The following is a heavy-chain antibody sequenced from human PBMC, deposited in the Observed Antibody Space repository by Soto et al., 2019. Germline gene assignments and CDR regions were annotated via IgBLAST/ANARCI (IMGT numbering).Heavy chain of an antibody. CDR3: AITPGSYSPFDY. D-gene: IGHD1-26*01. J-gene: IGHJ4*02. CDR2: ISSSSSTI. Sequence: EVQLVESGGGLVQPGGSVRLSCAASGFTFSSYSMNWVRQAPGKGLEWVSYISSSSSTIYYADSVKGRFTISRDNAKNSLYLQMNSLRDEDTAVYYCAITPGSYSPFDYWGQGTLVTVSS. V-gene: IGHV3-48*02. CDR1: GFTFSSYS.